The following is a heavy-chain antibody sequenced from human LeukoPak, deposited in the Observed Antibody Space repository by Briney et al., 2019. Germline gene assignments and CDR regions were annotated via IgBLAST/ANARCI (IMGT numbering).Heavy chain of an antibody. CDR1: GGSISSGSYY. CDR3: ARGKVGATTPFDY. Sequence: SETLSLTCTVSGGSISSGSYYWSWIRQPAGKGLEWIGRIYTSGSTNYNPSLKSRVTIPVDTSKNQFSLKLSSVTAADTAVYYCARGKVGATTPFDYWGQGTLVTVSS. D-gene: IGHD1-26*01. V-gene: IGHV4-61*02. J-gene: IGHJ4*02. CDR2: IYTSGST.